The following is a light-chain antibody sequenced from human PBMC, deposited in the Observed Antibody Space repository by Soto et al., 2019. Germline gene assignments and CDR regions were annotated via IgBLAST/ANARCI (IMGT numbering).Light chain of an antibody. V-gene: IGKV3-20*01. Sequence: EVVLTQSPGTLSLSPGERATLSCRASQTFGSRSLAWYQQKPGQAPRLLIYGSSSRATGIPDRCSGSGSGTDFTLTISRLEPEDFAVYYCQQYGCSPYTFGQGTKLEIK. CDR3: QQYGCSPYT. CDR1: QTFGSRS. J-gene: IGKJ2*01. CDR2: GSS.